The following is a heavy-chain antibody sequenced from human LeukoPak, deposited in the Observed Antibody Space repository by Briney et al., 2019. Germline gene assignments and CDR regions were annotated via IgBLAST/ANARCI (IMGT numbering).Heavy chain of an antibody. Sequence: PGGSLTLSCAASGFTFSNAWMSWVRQAPGKGLEGVGRIKSKTDGGTTDYAAPVKGRFTISRDDSKNTLYLQMNSLKTADTAVYYCTTGYCSRTSCYYFDYWGQGTLVTVSS. V-gene: IGHV3-15*01. CDR1: GFTFSNAW. D-gene: IGHD2-2*01. CDR3: TTGYCSRTSCYYFDY. CDR2: IKSKTDGGTT. J-gene: IGHJ4*02.